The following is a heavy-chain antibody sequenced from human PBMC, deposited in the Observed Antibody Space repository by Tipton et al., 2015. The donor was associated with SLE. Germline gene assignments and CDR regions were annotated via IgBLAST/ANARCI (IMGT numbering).Heavy chain of an antibody. J-gene: IGHJ4*02. Sequence: TLSLTCAVYRGSFSGYAWSWIRQPPGKGLEWIGEINHSGFTNYNPSLKSRVTMSRDTSTNQLSLKLSSVTAADTAVYYCAIEDFRVVLLEHYWGQGTLVTVSS. CDR3: AIEDFRVVLLEHY. V-gene: IGHV4-34*01. CDR2: INHSGFT. D-gene: IGHD3-3*01. CDR1: RGSFSGYA.